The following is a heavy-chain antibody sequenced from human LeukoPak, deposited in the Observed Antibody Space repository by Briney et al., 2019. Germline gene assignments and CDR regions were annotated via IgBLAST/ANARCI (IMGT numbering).Heavy chain of an antibody. Sequence: PGGSLRLSCAASGFTFSSYSMNWVRQAPGKGLEWVSSISSSSSYIYYADSVKGRFTISRDNAKNSLYLQMNSLRAEDTAVYYCARDKPGIAAAGMDVWGKGTTVTVPS. V-gene: IGHV3-21*01. D-gene: IGHD6-13*01. CDR1: GFTFSSYS. CDR2: ISSSSSYI. CDR3: ARDKPGIAAAGMDV. J-gene: IGHJ6*03.